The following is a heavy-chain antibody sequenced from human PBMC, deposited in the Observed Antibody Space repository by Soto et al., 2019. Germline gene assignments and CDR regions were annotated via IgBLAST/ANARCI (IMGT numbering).Heavy chain of an antibody. Sequence: QVQLVQSXTEVKKPGSSVKVSCKASGGTFRNYPINWVRQAPGQGLEWMGSIFPLTDIPDYAQNFQARLTISADKSTSTAYMELSSLTSDDTAMYFCARGPLVVLNYFESWGQGTLVTVSS. CDR1: GGTFRNYP. J-gene: IGHJ4*02. CDR3: ARGPLVVLNYFES. CDR2: IFPLTDIP. V-gene: IGHV1-69*02.